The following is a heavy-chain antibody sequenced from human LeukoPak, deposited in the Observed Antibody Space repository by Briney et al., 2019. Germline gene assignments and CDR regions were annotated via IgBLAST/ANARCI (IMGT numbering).Heavy chain of an antibody. CDR2: ISWNSGSI. Sequence: GGSLRLSCAASGFTFDDYAMHWVRQAPGKGLEWVSGISWNSGSIGYADSVKGRFTISRDNAKNSLYLQMNSLRAEDTAVYYCARDMRSSTTYYDFWSGYPAPYYFDYWGQGTLITVSS. CDR3: ARDMRSSTTYYDFWSGYPAPYYFDY. CDR1: GFTFDDYA. D-gene: IGHD3-3*01. V-gene: IGHV3-9*01. J-gene: IGHJ4*02.